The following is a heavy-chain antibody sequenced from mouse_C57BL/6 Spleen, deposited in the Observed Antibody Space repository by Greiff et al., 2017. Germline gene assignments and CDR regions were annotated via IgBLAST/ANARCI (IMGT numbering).Heavy chain of an antibody. J-gene: IGHJ1*03. D-gene: IGHD1-1*01. CDR1: GYTFTDYY. CDR2: INPNNGGT. CDR3: ARPITTVGGYFDV. V-gene: IGHV1-26*01. Sequence: EVQLQQSGPELVKPGASVKISCKASGYTFTDYYMNWVKQSHGKSLEWIGDINPNNGGTSYNQKFKGKATLTVDKSSSTAYMELRSLTSEDSAVYYCARPITTVGGYFDVWGTGTTVTVSS.